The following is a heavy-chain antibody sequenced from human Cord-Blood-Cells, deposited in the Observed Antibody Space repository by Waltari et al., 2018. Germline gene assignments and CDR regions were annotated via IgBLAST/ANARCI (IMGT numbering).Heavy chain of an antibody. V-gene: IGHV3-7*01. J-gene: IGHJ3*02. Sequence: EVQLVESGGGLVQPGGSLRLSCEASGFTFSGYWVSWVRQAPGKGLEWVANIKQDGREKYYVDSVKGRFTISRDNAKNSLYLQMNSLRAEDTAVYYCARDIDIWGQGTMVTVSS. CDR2: IKQDGREK. CDR3: ARDIDI. CDR1: GFTFSGYW.